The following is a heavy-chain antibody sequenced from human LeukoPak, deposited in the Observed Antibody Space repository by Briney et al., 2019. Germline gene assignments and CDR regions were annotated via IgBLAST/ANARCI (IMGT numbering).Heavy chain of an antibody. CDR3: ARLVVVAAIDGGYFDY. J-gene: IGHJ4*02. Sequence: GRSLRLSCAASGFTFDDYAMHWVRHAPGKGLEWVSGISWNSGSIGYADSVKGRFTISRDNTKNSLYLQMNSLRAEDMALYYCARLVVVAAIDGGYFDYWGQGTLVTVSS. CDR1: GFTFDDYA. D-gene: IGHD2-15*01. CDR2: ISWNSGSI. V-gene: IGHV3-9*03.